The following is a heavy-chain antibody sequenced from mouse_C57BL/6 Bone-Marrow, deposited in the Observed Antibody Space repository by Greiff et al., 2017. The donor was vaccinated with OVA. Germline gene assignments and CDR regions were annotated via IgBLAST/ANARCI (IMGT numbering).Heavy chain of an antibody. Sequence: VQLKQSGTVLARPGASVKMSCTTSGYTFTSYWMHWVKQRPGQGLEWIGAIYPGNSDTSYNQKFKGKAKLTAVTSASTAYMELSSLTNEDSAVYYCTRSYYGSSSWFAYWGQGTLVTVSA. CDR1: GYTFTSYW. D-gene: IGHD1-1*01. J-gene: IGHJ3*01. CDR2: IYPGNSDT. V-gene: IGHV1-5*01. CDR3: TRSYYGSSSWFAY.